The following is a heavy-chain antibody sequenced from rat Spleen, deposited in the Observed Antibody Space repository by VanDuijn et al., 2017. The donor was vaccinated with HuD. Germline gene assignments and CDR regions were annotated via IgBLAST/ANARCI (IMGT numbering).Heavy chain of an antibody. CDR3: TTGSYWYFDF. CDR1: GFTFSDYY. D-gene: IGHD5-1*01. V-gene: IGHV5-20*01. Sequence: EVQLVESGGGLVQPGRSLKLSCAASGFTFSDYYMAWVRQAPTKGLEWVASITNTGGSTYYPDSVKGRFTISRDNAKSTLYLQMNSLRSEDTATYYCTTGSYWYFDFWGPGTMVTVSS. J-gene: IGHJ1*01. CDR2: ITNTGGST.